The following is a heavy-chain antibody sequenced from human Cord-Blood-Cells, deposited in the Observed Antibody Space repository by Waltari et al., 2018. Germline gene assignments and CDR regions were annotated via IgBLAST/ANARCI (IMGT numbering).Heavy chain of an antibody. Sequence: QVQLVQSGAEVKKPGASVKVSCKASGYTFTSYDINWVRQATGQGLEWMGWMDPNRGNTVYAQKFQGRVTMTRNTSISTAYMELSSLRSEDTAVYYCARVPIVATRFAPIDYWGQGTLVTVSS. J-gene: IGHJ4*02. V-gene: IGHV1-8*01. CDR2: MDPNRGNT. CDR1: GYTFTSYD. D-gene: IGHD5-12*01. CDR3: ARVPIVATRFAPIDY.